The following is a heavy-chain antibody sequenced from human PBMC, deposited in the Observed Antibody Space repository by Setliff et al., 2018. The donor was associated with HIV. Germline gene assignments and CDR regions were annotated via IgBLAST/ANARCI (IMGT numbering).Heavy chain of an antibody. CDR1: GFTVSGYW. CDR2: IKQDGSER. V-gene: IGHV3-7*01. D-gene: IGHD1-1*01. Sequence: GESLKISCAASGFTVSGYWMGWVRQAPGKGLEWVANIKQDGSERYYVDSVGGRFTISRDNAKDSLYLQMNSLRVEDTAVYYCARTSTTTGTTLNWFDPWGQGTLVTVSS. CDR3: ARTSTTTGTTLNWFDP. J-gene: IGHJ5*02.